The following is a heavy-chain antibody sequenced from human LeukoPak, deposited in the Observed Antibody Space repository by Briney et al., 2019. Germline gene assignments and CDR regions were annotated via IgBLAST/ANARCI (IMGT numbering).Heavy chain of an antibody. D-gene: IGHD6-19*01. CDR1: GFTFSSYA. V-gene: IGHV3-23*01. J-gene: IGHJ4*02. Sequence: GGSLRLSCAASGFTFSSYAMSWVRQAPEKGLEWVSAISGSGGSTYYADSVKGRFTISRDNSKNTLYLQMNSLRAEDTAVYYCARDGSAWYNPFDYWGQGTLVTVSS. CDR3: ARDGSAWYNPFDY. CDR2: ISGSGGST.